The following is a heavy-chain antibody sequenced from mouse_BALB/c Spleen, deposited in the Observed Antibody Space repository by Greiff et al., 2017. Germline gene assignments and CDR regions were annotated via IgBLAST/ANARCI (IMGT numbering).Heavy chain of an antibody. J-gene: IGHJ1*01. Sequence: ESGPGLVKPSQSLSLTCSVTGYSITSGYYWNWIRQFPGNKLEWMGYISYDGSNNYNPSLKNRISITRDTSKNQFFLKLNSVTTEDTATYYCARDRGSYGYFDVWGAGTTVTVSS. V-gene: IGHV3-6*02. CDR2: ISYDGSN. CDR3: ARDRGSYGYFDV. D-gene: IGHD1-1*01. CDR1: GYSITSGYY.